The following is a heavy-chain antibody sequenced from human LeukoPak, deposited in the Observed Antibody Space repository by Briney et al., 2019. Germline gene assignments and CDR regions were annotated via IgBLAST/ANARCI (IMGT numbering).Heavy chain of an antibody. D-gene: IGHD5-18*01. CDR2: IYYSGST. Sequence: SETLSLTCTVTGDSIGSSSYYWAWIRQPPGKGLEWIESIYYSGSTYYTPSLKSRVTISVETSKSKFSLKVSSVTAADTAVYYCARQTWIELWHFDYWGQGALVTVSS. CDR1: GDSIGSSSYY. V-gene: IGHV4-39*01. J-gene: IGHJ4*02. CDR3: ARQTWIELWHFDY.